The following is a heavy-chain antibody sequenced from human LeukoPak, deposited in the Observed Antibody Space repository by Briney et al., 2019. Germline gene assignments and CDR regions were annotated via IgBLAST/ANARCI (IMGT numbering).Heavy chain of an antibody. V-gene: IGHV4-59*01. J-gene: IGHJ6*03. Sequence: PSETLSLTCTVSGGSISSYYWSWIRQHPGKGLEWIGYIYYSGSTNYNPSLKSRVTISVDTSKNQFSVKLSSVTAADTAVYYCARASGASAGYYYYYYMDVWGKGTTVTVSS. CDR3: ARASGASAGYYYYYYMDV. CDR1: GGSISSYY. CDR2: IYYSGST. D-gene: IGHD3-10*01.